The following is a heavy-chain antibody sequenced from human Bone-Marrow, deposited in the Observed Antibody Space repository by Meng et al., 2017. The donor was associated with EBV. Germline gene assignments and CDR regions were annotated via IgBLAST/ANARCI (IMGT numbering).Heavy chain of an antibody. Sequence: QVQLQESGPGLVKPSQTLSLTCAVSGVSISSGDYYWCWIRQPPGRGLEWIGYIYYSGNTYFNPSLKSRVTMSVDTSKSQFSLKLSSVTAADTAVYYCARLDRDPWGQGTLVTVSS. CDR3: ARLDRDP. CDR2: IYYSGNT. CDR1: GVSISSGDYY. J-gene: IGHJ5*02. V-gene: IGHV4-30-4*01.